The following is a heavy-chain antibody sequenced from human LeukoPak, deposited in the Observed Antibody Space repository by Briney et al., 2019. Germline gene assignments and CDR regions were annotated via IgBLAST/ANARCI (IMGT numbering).Heavy chain of an antibody. CDR1: EFTVSANY. V-gene: IGHV3-53*01. D-gene: IGHD5-12*01. CDR3: AKWSGYGDS. CDR2: IYSGGTT. Sequence: PGGSLRLSCAASEFTVSANYMSWVRQAPGKGLEWVSTIYSGGTTYYADSVKGRFTISRDNSKNTQYLQMNSLRDEDTAVYYCAKWSGYGDSWGQGTLVTVSS. J-gene: IGHJ4*02.